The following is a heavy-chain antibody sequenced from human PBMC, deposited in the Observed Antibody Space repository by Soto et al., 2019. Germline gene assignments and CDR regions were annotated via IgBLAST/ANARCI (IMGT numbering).Heavy chain of an antibody. V-gene: IGHV4-39*07. J-gene: IGHJ5*02. Sequence: SETLSLTCSVSGDSISNLDYFWAWIRQPPGQALEYIGYIYKSATTYYNPSFESRVTISVDTSKNQFSLKLSSVTAADTAVYYCARDLAYCGGDCSSFWFDPWGQGTLVTVSS. CDR1: GDSISNLDYF. D-gene: IGHD2-21*02. CDR3: ARDLAYCGGDCSSFWFDP. CDR2: IYKSATT.